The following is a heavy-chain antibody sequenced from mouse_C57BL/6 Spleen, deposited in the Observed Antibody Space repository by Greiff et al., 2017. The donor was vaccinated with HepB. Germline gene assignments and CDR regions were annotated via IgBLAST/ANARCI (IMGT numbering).Heavy chain of an antibody. CDR3: ARSGGSIEYYAMDY. CDR2: IYPRSGNT. V-gene: IGHV1-81*01. J-gene: IGHJ4*01. Sequence: VQLQQSGAELARPGASVKLSCKASGYTFTSYGISWVKQRTGQGLEWIGEIYPRSGNTYYNEKFKGKATLTADKSSSTAYMELRSLTSEDSAVYFCARSGGSIEYYAMDYWGQGTSVTVSS. D-gene: IGHD1-1*01. CDR1: GYTFTSYG.